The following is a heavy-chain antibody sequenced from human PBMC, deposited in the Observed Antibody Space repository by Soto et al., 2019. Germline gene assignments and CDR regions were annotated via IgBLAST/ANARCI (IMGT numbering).Heavy chain of an antibody. CDR1: GFTFSSYS. J-gene: IGHJ4*02. CDR3: ARRSVGAFNYFDY. CDR2: ISSSSSTI. D-gene: IGHD1-26*01. Sequence: PGGSLRLSCAASGFTFSSYSMNWVRQAPGKGLEWVSYISSSSSTIYYADSVKGRFTISXGXXXXSXYXQXXXLRDXDTAVYYCARRSVGAFNYFDYWGQGTLVTVSS. V-gene: IGHV3-48*02.